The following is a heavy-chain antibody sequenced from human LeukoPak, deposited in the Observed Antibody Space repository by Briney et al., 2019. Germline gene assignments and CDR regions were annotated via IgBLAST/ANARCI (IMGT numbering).Heavy chain of an antibody. CDR1: GGSLSSYY. CDR3: ARVKGRVVVVNRAFDI. J-gene: IGHJ3*02. Sequence: SETLCLTCSVSGGSLSSYYWSWIRQPPGKGLEWIGEINHSGSTNYNPSLKSRVTISVDTPKNQFSLKLSSVTAADTAVYYCARVKGRVVVVNRAFDIWGQGTMVTVSS. D-gene: IGHD2-21*01. CDR2: INHSGST. V-gene: IGHV4-34*01.